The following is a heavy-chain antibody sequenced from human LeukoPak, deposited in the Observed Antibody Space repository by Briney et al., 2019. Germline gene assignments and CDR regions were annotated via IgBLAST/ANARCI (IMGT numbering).Heavy chain of an antibody. CDR1: GGSFSGYY. Sequence: SETLSLTCAVDGGSFSGYYWSWIRQPPGKGLEWIGEINHSGSTNYNPSLKRRVTISVDTSKNQFSLKLSSVTAADTAVYYCARGSGGSQNSDAFGIWGQGTMVTVSS. V-gene: IGHV4-34*01. CDR2: INHSGST. J-gene: IGHJ3*02. CDR3: ARGSGGSQNSDAFGI. D-gene: IGHD1-26*01.